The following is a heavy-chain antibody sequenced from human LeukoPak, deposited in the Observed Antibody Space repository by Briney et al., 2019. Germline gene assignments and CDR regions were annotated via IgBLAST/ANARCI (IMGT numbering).Heavy chain of an antibody. V-gene: IGHV1-2*02. CDR1: GYTFTGYY. J-gene: IGHJ4*02. CDR3: ARALRGHGMATITGY. CDR2: INPNSGGT. Sequence: ASVKVSCKASGYTFTGYYMHWVRQAPGQGLEWMGWINPNSGGTNYAQKFQGRVTMTRDTSISTAYMGLSRLRSDDTAVYYCARALRGHGMATITGYWGQGTLVTVSS. D-gene: IGHD5-12*01.